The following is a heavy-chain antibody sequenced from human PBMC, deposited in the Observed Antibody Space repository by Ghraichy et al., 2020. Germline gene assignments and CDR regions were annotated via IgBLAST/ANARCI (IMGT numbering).Heavy chain of an antibody. J-gene: IGHJ3*02. Sequence: SVKVSCKASGGTFSSYAISWVRQAPGQGLEWMGGIIPIFGTANYAQKFQGRVTITADESTSTAYMELSSLRSEDTAVYYCARDDGQPLPGAVAGTGGAFDIWGQGTMVTVSS. D-gene: IGHD6-19*01. CDR3: ARDDGQPLPGAVAGTGGAFDI. CDR1: GGTFSSYA. CDR2: IIPIFGTA. V-gene: IGHV1-69*13.